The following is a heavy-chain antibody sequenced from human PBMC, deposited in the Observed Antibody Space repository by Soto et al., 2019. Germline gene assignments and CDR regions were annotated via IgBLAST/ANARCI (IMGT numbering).Heavy chain of an antibody. Sequence: SATLSLTCIVSNGSISSRSSYWGWIRQTPGKGLEWIGEINHSGNINYNPSLKSRVSISVATAKTQFSLKLTSVTAADTAVYYCARGRTYYYGSGSSALLYWGQGSLVTVSS. J-gene: IGHJ4*02. CDR3: ARGRTYYYGSGSSALLY. V-gene: IGHV4-39*07. D-gene: IGHD3-10*01. CDR1: NGSISSRSSY. CDR2: INHSGNI.